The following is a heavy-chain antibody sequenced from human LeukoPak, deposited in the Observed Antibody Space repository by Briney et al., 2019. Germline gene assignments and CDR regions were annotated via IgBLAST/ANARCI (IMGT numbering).Heavy chain of an antibody. D-gene: IGHD2-15*01. V-gene: IGHV4-34*01. CDR2: INHSGSA. CDR1: GGSFSGYY. J-gene: IGHJ4*02. Sequence: SETLSLTCAVYGGSFSGYYWSWIRQTPGKGLEWIGEINHSGSAKYNPSLKSRVTISVTLPKNQFSLDLSSVTAADTGVYYCARGQPPYSDGSTYYAGGFYYYDNWGQGTLVTVSS. CDR3: ARGQPPYSDGSTYYAGGFYYYDN.